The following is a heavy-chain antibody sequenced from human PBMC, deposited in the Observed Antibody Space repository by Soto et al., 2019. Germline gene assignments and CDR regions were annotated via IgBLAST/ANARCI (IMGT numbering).Heavy chain of an antibody. D-gene: IGHD6-13*01. CDR3: AKVEYSSSWPLDRMEYWYFDL. CDR2: ISGSGGST. J-gene: IGHJ2*01. CDR1: GFTFSSYA. V-gene: IGHV3-23*01. Sequence: GGSLRLSCAASGFTFSSYAMSWVRQAPGKGLEWVSAISGSGGSTYYADSVKGRFTISRDNSKNTRYLQMNSLRAEDTAVYYCAKVEYSSSWPLDRMEYWYFDLWGRGTLVTVSS.